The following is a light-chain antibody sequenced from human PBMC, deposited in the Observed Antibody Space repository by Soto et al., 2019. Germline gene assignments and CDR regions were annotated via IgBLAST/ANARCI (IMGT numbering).Light chain of an antibody. Sequence: DIVMTQSPDSLAVSLGERATINCKSSQSVLYRSNDKNYLAWYQQKPGQPPKLVIYWASTRESGVPDRFSGSGSGTDFTLTISSLQAEDVAVYYCQQYYSLPWTFGQGPKVEIK. CDR2: WAS. CDR3: QQYYSLPWT. CDR1: QSVLYRSNDKNY. V-gene: IGKV4-1*01. J-gene: IGKJ1*01.